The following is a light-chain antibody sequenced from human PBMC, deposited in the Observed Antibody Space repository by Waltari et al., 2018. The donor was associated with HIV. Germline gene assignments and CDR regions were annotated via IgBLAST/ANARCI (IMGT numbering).Light chain of an antibody. CDR2: DNT. CDR3: HSYDNSLSGHVGHVI. Sequence: QSVLTQPPSVSGAPGQRVAISCTGPRSNIGAGYDVHWYQPLPGTAPKLLIYDNTNRPSGVPDRFSGSKSGTSASLAISGLQPEDEAVYYCHSYDNSLSGHVGHVIFGGGTKLTVL. CDR1: RSNIGAGYD. V-gene: IGLV1-40*01. J-gene: IGLJ2*01.